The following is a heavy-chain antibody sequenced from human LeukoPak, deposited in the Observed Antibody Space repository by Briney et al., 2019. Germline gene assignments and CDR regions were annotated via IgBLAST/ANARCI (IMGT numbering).Heavy chain of an antibody. J-gene: IGHJ5*02. V-gene: IGHV3-23*01. CDR3: VRVRGIVGATDWFDP. CDR1: GFTFSSYA. Sequence: PGGSLRLSCAASGFTFSSYAMSWVRQAPGKGLEWVSAISGSGGSTYYADSVKGRFTISRDNSKNTLYLQMNSLRAEDTAVYYCVRVRGIVGATDWFDPWGQGTLVTVSS. CDR2: ISGSGGST. D-gene: IGHD1-26*01.